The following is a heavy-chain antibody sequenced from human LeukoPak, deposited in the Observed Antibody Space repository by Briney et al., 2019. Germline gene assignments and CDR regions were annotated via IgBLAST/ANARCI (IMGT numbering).Heavy chain of an antibody. J-gene: IGHJ4*02. CDR2: ISRDGTSQ. V-gene: IGHV3-30*03. D-gene: IGHD2-2*01. Sequence: GGSLRLYCVASGFTFNTYGIHWVRQAPGKGLEWLPGISRDGTSQDYADSVKGRFNISGDNSKNTLYLQMNSLRNEDTADYYGARAAYCTSTSCHFSGYAQRPLDSWGQGTLVTVSS. CDR3: ARAAYCTSTSCHFSGYAQRPLDS. CDR1: GFTFNTYG.